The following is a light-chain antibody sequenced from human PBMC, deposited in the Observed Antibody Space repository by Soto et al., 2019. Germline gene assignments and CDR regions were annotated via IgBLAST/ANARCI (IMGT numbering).Light chain of an antibody. Sequence: DIQMTQSPSSLSASVGDRVTITCRASQTIIIYLNWYQQKPGKAPDLLISAASSLQSGVPSRFSGSGSGTDFTRTISSLQPEDFATYYCQQSYSAPSFGGGTSVEIK. V-gene: IGKV1-39*01. CDR1: QTIIIY. J-gene: IGKJ4*01. CDR3: QQSYSAPS. CDR2: AAS.